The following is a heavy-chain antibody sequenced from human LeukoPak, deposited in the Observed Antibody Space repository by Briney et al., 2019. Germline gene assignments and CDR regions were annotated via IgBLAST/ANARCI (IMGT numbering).Heavy chain of an antibody. V-gene: IGHV4-4*02. CDR2: IYHSGST. Sequence: VKPSETLSLTCAVSGGSISSSNWWSWVRQPPGKGLEWIGEIYHSGSTNYNPSLKSRVTISVDKSKNQFSLKLSSVTAADTAVYYCARDSGGSMYSSSWYYFDYWGQGTLVTVSS. CDR3: ARDSGGSMYSSSWYYFDY. D-gene: IGHD6-13*01. CDR1: GGSISSSNW. J-gene: IGHJ4*02.